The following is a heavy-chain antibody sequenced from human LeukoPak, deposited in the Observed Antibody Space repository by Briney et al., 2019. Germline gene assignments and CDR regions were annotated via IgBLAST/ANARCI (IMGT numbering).Heavy chain of an antibody. J-gene: IGHJ4*02. V-gene: IGHV4-39*07. D-gene: IGHD1-14*01. Sequence: PSETLSLTCTVSGGSISSSSYYWGWIRQPPGKGLEWIGFIYYSGSTNYNPSLKGRVTISVDTSKNQFSLKLSSVTAADTAVYYCARDRNPYFFDYWGQGTLVTVSS. CDR3: ARDRNPYFFDY. CDR2: IYYSGST. CDR1: GGSISSSSYY.